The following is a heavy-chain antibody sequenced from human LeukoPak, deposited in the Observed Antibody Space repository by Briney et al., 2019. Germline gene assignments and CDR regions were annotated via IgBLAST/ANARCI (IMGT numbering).Heavy chain of an antibody. V-gene: IGHV3-30*02. Sequence: GGSLRLSCAASGFTFSSYGMHWVRQAPGKGLEWVAFIRYEGSNKYYADSVKGRFTISRDNSKNTLYLQMNSLRAEDTAVYYCAKGEIYYDFWSGSPDFDYWGQGTLVTVSS. CDR1: GFTFSSYG. CDR3: AKGEIYYDFWSGSPDFDY. CDR2: IRYEGSNK. D-gene: IGHD3-3*01. J-gene: IGHJ4*02.